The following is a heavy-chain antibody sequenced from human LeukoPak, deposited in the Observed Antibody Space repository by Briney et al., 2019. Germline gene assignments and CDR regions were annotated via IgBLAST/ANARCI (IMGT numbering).Heavy chain of an antibody. CDR1: GFTLSSYA. D-gene: IGHD1-26*01. J-gene: IGHJ4*02. Sequence: GGSLRLSCEVSGFTLSSYAVSWVRQAPGKGLEWVSLITGSGGSTYYADSAKGRFTISRDNSKNTLYLQMNSLRAEDTAVYYCARMTGSSADYWGQGTLVTVSS. V-gene: IGHV3-23*01. CDR2: ITGSGGST. CDR3: ARMTGSSADY.